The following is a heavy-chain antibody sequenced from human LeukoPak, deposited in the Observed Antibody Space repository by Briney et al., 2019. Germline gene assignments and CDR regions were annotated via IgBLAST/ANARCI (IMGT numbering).Heavy chain of an antibody. CDR2: INHSGST. V-gene: IGHV4-34*01. Sequence: SETLSLTCAVYGGSFSGYYWSWIRQPPGKGLELNGEINHSGSTNYNPSLTSRITISVDTSKNQFSLKLRPVTAADTAVYYCARGITPDYWGQGTLVTVSS. J-gene: IGHJ4*02. D-gene: IGHD4-23*01. CDR1: GGSFSGYY. CDR3: ARGITPDY.